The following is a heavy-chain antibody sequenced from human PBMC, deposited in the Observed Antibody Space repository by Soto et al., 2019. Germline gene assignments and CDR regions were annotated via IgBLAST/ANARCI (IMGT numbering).Heavy chain of an antibody. V-gene: IGHV4-4*02. CDR2: IYHSGST. J-gene: IGHJ4*02. CDR3: ARVRREFDTSGPVDY. D-gene: IGHD3-10*01. CDR1: GGSISSSHW. Sequence: SETLSLTCAVSGGSISSSHWWSWVRQPPGKGLEWIGEIYHSGSTNYNPSLKSRVTMSVDRSRNQFSLKLNSVTAADTAVYYCARVRREFDTSGPVDYWGQGTLVTVSS.